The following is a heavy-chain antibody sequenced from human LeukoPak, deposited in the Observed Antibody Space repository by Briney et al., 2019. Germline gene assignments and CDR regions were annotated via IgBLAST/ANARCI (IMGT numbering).Heavy chain of an antibody. J-gene: IGHJ6*02. Sequence: SQTLSLTCTVSGGPISSGGYYWSWIRQHPGKGLERIGYIYYSGSTYYNPSLKSRVTISVDTSKNQFSLKLSSVTAADTAVYYCARDLGFGDPNYYGMDVWGQGTTVTVSS. CDR3: ARDLGFGDPNYYGMDV. CDR2: IYYSGST. D-gene: IGHD3-10*01. CDR1: GGPISSGGYY. V-gene: IGHV4-31*03.